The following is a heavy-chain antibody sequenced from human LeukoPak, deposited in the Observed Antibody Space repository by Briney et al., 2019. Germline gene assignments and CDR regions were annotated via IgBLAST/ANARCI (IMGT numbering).Heavy chain of an antibody. Sequence: PGGSLRLSCAASGFTFSTYGMHWVRQPPGKGPEWVAIIWHDGISKYYADSVKGRFTISRDNSKNTLDLQMNSLRVEDTAVYYCARDGGPSSGWPVDHWGQGTLVAVSS. D-gene: IGHD6-19*01. CDR1: GFTFSTYG. J-gene: IGHJ4*02. CDR3: ARDGGPSSGWPVDH. CDR2: IWHDGISK. V-gene: IGHV3-33*01.